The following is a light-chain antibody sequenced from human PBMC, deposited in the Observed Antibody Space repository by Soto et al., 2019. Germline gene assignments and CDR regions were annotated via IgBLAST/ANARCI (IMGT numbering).Light chain of an antibody. CDR3: AAWDDNLSGLV. CDR1: SSNIGSNY. Sequence: QSVLTQPTSPSGTPGQRVTISCSGSSSNIGSNYVYWYQQLPGTAPKLLIYRNNQRPSGVPDRFSASKSGTSASLAISGLRSEDEADYYCAAWDDNLSGLVFGGGTKLTVL. CDR2: RNN. J-gene: IGLJ2*01. V-gene: IGLV1-47*01.